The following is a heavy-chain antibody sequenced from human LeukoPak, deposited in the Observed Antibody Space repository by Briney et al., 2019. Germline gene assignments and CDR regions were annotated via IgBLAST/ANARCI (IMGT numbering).Heavy chain of an antibody. CDR1: GGSFSGYY. V-gene: IGHV4-34*01. J-gene: IGHJ4*02. Sequence: SETLSLTCAVYGGSFSGYYWSWIRQPPGKGLEWIGEINHSGSTNYNPSLKSRVTISVDTPKNQFSLKLSSVTAADTAVYYCARGVGATSPFDYWGQGTLVTVSS. CDR3: ARGVGATSPFDY. D-gene: IGHD1-26*01. CDR2: INHSGST.